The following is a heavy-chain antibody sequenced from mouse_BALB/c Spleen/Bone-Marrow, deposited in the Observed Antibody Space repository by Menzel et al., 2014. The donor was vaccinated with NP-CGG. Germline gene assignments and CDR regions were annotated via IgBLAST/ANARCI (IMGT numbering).Heavy chain of an antibody. J-gene: IGHJ2*01. V-gene: IGHV1S16*01. CDR2: INPSNGGT. CDR1: GYTXTSYW. D-gene: IGHD1-2*01. Sequence: QVHVKQSGAELVKPGASVKLSCKASGYTXTSYWMHWVKLRPRQGFEWIGEINPSNGGTNYNEKFKRKATLTVDKSSSTAYMQLSSLTSEASAVSYCTNYGYDWGQGTTLTVSS. CDR3: TNYGYD.